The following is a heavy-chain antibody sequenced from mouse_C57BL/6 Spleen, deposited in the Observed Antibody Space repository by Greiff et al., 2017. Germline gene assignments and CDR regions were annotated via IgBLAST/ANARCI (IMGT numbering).Heavy chain of an antibody. J-gene: IGHJ2*01. CDR2: IYPGDGDT. D-gene: IGHD1-1*01. V-gene: IGHV1-82*01. CDR1: GYAFSSSW. Sequence: QVQLQQSGPELVKPGASVKISCKASGYAFSSSWMNWVKQRPGKGLEWIGRIYPGDGDTNYNGKFKGKATLTADKSSSTAYMQLSSLTSEDSAVXFCARGTFTDDFDYWGKGTTLTVSS. CDR3: ARGTFTDDFDY.